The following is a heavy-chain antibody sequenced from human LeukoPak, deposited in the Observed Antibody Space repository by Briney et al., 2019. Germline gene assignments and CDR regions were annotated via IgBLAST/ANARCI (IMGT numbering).Heavy chain of an antibody. CDR1: GFTFSSYA. J-gene: IGHJ4*02. V-gene: IGHV3-30*01. Sequence: GGSLRLSCAASGFTFSSYAMHRVRQAPGKGLEWVAVISYDGSNKYYADSVKGRFTISRDNSKNTLYLQMNSLRAKDTAVYYCARVGYGGNPYYFDYWGQGTLVTVSS. D-gene: IGHD4-23*01. CDR2: ISYDGSNK. CDR3: ARVGYGGNPYYFDY.